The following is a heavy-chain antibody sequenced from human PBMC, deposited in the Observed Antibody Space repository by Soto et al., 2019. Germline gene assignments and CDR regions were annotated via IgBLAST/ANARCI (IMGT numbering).Heavy chain of an antibody. CDR3: AKDHKARVIDY. J-gene: IGHJ4*02. CDR2: ISGSGGST. V-gene: IGHV3-23*01. Sequence: GGSLRLSCAATKFTISSYAMSWVRQAPGKGLEWVSAISGSGGSTYYADSVKGRFTISRDNSKNTLYLQMNSLRAEGTAVYYCAKDHKARVIDYWGQGTLVTVSS. CDR1: KFTISSYA. D-gene: IGHD6-6*01.